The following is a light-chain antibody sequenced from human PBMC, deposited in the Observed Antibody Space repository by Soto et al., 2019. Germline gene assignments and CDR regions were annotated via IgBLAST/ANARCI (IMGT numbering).Light chain of an antibody. J-gene: IGKJ1*01. CDR2: AAS. CDR3: LHPHSAPAT. CDR1: QSIDNC. Sequence: DIQMTQSPSSLSASIGDRVTITCRASQSIDNCLSWYQQKPGKAPKLLICAASTLQNGVPSSFSGSGSGTDFTLTISGLQRGDLATYYGLHPHSAPATFGQGTTVEIK. V-gene: IGKV1-39*01.